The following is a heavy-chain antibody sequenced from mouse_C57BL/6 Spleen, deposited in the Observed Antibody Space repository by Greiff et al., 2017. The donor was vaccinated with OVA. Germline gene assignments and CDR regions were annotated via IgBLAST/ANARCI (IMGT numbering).Heavy chain of an antibody. CDR3: ARKAPYAMDY. CDR1: GFTFSDYG. J-gene: IGHJ4*01. CDR2: ISSGSSTI. V-gene: IGHV5-17*01. Sequence: EVKLVESGGGLVKPGGSLKLSCAASGFTFSDYGMHWVRQAPEKGLEWVAYISSGSSTIYYADTVKGRFTISRDNAKNTLFLQMTSLRSEDTAMYYCARKAPYAMDYWGQGTSVTVSS.